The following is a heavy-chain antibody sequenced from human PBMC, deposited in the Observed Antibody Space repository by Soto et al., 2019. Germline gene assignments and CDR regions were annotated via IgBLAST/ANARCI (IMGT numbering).Heavy chain of an antibody. J-gene: IGHJ6*02. CDR1: GGSFSGYY. Sequence: SETLSLTCAVSGGSFSGYYWSWIRQPPGKGLERIGEINHSGSTNYNPSPKSQVTITVDTSKNRFSLKLSSVTAADTAGYYCARLSGTRGPYYYYGMDVWGQGTTVTVSS. V-gene: IGHV4-34*01. CDR2: INHSGST. D-gene: IGHD1-1*01. CDR3: ARLSGTRGPYYYYGMDV.